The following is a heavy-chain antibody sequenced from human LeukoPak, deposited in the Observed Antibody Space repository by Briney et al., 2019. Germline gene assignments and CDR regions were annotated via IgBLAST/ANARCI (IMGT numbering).Heavy chain of an antibody. D-gene: IGHD6-6*01. V-gene: IGHV3-11*01. J-gene: IGHJ5*02. CDR2: ISSSGSII. CDR3: ATLIASLGNWFDP. CDR1: GFIFSDYY. Sequence: GGSLRLSCAASGFIFSDYYMSWIRQAPGKGLEWVSYISSSGSIIEYADSVKGRFTISRDNARKSLYLQMNSLGAEDTAVYYCATLIASLGNWFDPWGQGTLVTVSS.